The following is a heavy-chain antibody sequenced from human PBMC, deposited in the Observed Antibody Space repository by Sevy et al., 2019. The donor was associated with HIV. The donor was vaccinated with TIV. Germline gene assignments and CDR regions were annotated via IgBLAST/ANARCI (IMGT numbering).Heavy chain of an antibody. Sequence: GGSLRLSCAASGFTFSDSYMSWFRQAPGKGLEWVSYISSGGTIIYYADSVKGRFTISRDYAKNSLYLQMNSLRAEDTAVYYCARARYNYGSFYFDYWGQGTLVTVSS. CDR1: GFTFSDSY. CDR3: ARARYNYGSFYFDY. CDR2: ISSGGTII. D-gene: IGHD5-18*01. J-gene: IGHJ4*02. V-gene: IGHV3-11*01.